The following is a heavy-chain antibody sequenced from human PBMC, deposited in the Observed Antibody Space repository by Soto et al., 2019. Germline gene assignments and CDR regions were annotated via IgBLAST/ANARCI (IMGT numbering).Heavy chain of an antibody. CDR1: GDSIISSDFY. J-gene: IGHJ5*02. Sequence: SETLSLTCTVSGDSIISSDFYWGWVRQPPGKGLEWIGSIFYLGSSYYNPSLKSRVTMSVDTSKNQFSLRLRSVTAADTALYFCARHSLALRKNNWFDPWGQGIMVNVSS. CDR2: IFYLGSS. CDR3: ARHSLALRKNNWFDP. D-gene: IGHD3-3*02. V-gene: IGHV4-39*01.